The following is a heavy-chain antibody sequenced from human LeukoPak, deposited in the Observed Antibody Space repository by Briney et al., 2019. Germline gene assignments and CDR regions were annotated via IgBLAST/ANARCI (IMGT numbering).Heavy chain of an antibody. J-gene: IGHJ5*02. CDR1: GVTFDDYA. Sequence: GGSLRLSCAASGVTFDDYARHWVRQAPGKGLEWVSGISWNSGSIGYADSVKGRFTISRDNAKNSLYLQMNSLRAEDTALYYCAKENWAGGWFDPWGQGTLVTVSS. CDR2: ISWNSGSI. CDR3: AKENWAGGWFDP. V-gene: IGHV3-9*01. D-gene: IGHD7-27*01.